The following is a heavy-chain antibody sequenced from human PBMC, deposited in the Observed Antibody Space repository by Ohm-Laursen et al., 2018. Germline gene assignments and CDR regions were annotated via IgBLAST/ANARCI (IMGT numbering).Heavy chain of an antibody. Sequence: SETLSLTCTVSGAPISTHYWSWIRQPPGKGLEWIGYIYYSGTTNYNPSLKSRVTISLNTSKNQFSLKLSSVTAADTAVYYCARGPGQWWVRRFDPWGQGTLVTVSS. CDR2: IYYSGTT. D-gene: IGHD2-15*01. J-gene: IGHJ5*02. CDR1: GAPISTHY. V-gene: IGHV4-59*11. CDR3: ARGPGQWWVRRFDP.